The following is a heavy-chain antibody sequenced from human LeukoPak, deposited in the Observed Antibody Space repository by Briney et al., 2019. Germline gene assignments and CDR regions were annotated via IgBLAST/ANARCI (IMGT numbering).Heavy chain of an antibody. J-gene: IGHJ4*02. CDR3: AREIVSAVAGNFDY. Sequence: GGSLRLSCAASGFTFSSYEMNWVRQAPGKGLEWVSYIGTGGSTRTYADSVKGRFTISRDNAKDSLYLEMNSLRAEDTAVYYCAREIVSAVAGNFDYWGQGTLVTVSS. CDR2: IGTGGSTR. CDR1: GFTFSSYE. V-gene: IGHV3-48*03. D-gene: IGHD6-19*01.